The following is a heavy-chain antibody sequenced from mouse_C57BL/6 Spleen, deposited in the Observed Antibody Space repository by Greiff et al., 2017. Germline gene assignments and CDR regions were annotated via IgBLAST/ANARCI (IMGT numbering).Heavy chain of an antibody. CDR3: ARVAGGYYDY. Sequence: VQLQQSGPELVKPGASVKISCKASGYTFTDYYMNWVKQSHGKSLEWIGDINPNNGGTSYNQKFKGKATLNVDKSSSTAYMELRSLTSEDSAVYYCARVAGGYYDYWGQGTTLTVSS. V-gene: IGHV1-26*01. CDR2: INPNNGGT. D-gene: IGHD2-3*01. J-gene: IGHJ2*01. CDR1: GYTFTDYY.